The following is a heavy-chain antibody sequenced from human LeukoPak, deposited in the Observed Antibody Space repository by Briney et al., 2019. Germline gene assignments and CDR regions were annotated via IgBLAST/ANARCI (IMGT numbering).Heavy chain of an antibody. V-gene: IGHV4-34*04. J-gene: IGHJ4*02. CDR1: GGSFSGYY. CDR2: INHSGST. CDR3: ARATRVDYDFWSGYPYYFDY. D-gene: IGHD3-3*01. Sequence: SETLSLTCAVYGGSFSGYYWSWIRQPPGKGLEWIGEINHSGSTNNNPSIKSRDTIPVDTSKNQFSLKLSAVTAADTAVYYCARATRVDYDFWSGYPYYFDYWGQGTLVTVSS.